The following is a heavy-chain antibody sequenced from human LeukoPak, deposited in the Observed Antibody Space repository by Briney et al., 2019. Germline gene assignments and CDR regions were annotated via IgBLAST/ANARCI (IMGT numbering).Heavy chain of an antibody. CDR1: GFTFSYYS. CDR3: ARDLIVGTTIRYYFDY. Sequence: GGSLRLSCAASGFTFSYYSMNWVRQAPGKGLEWVSYISDSSDTMYYADSVKGRFTISRDNAKNSLYLQMNSLRAEDTAVYYCARDLIVGTTIRYYFDYWGQGTLVTVSS. V-gene: IGHV3-48*01. CDR2: ISDSSDTM. J-gene: IGHJ4*02. D-gene: IGHD1-26*01.